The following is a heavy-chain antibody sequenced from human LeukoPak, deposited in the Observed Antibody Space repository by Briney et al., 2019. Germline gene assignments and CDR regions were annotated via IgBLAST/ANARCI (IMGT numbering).Heavy chain of an antibody. Sequence: PGGSLRLSCAASGFTFSSYAMGWVRQAPGKGLEWIGSIYYSGTTYYNPPLKSRVTVSVDTSKNQFSLTLSSVTAADTAVYYCARQGPGYIYGYWGQGTLVTVSS. CDR2: IYYSGTT. J-gene: IGHJ4*02. CDR1: GFTFSSYA. D-gene: IGHD5-18*01. CDR3: ARQGPGYIYGY. V-gene: IGHV4-39*01.